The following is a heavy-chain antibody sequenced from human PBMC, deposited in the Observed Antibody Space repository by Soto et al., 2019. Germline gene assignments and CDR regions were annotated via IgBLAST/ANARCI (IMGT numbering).Heavy chain of an antibody. J-gene: IGHJ4*02. Sequence: QVQLVQYGSEVKKPGASVKVSCKASGYTFTSYGISWVRQAPGQGLEWMGWISAYNGNTNYAQKLQGRVTMTTDTSTSTAYMELRSLRSDDTSVYYCARDRVGWLQFRGRTVDYWGQGTLVTVSS. V-gene: IGHV1-18*01. CDR1: GYTFTSYG. CDR3: ARDRVGWLQFRGRTVDY. D-gene: IGHD5-12*01. CDR2: ISAYNGNT.